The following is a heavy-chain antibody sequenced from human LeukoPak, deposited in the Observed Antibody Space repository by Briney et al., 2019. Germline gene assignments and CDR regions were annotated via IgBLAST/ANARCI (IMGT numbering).Heavy chain of an antibody. CDR3: ARGAYPSGYYMDV. CDR1: GGSISSYY. J-gene: IGHJ6*03. Sequence: PSGTLTLTCTVSGGSISSYYWSWIRQPPGKGLEWIGYIYYSGSTNYNPSLKSRVTISVDTSKNQFSLKLSSVPAADTAVYYCARGAYPSGYYMDVWGKGTTVTVSS. CDR2: IYYSGST. V-gene: IGHV4-59*01.